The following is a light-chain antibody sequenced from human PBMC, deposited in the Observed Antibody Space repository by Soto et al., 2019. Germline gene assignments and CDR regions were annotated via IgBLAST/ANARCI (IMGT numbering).Light chain of an antibody. CDR1: QSLSKS. CDR2: GAS. V-gene: IGKV3-11*01. Sequence: EVVSTQSPATLALSPGERATLSCRASQSLSKSLVWYQQKPGQAPRLLIDGASNRATGIPARFSGSGFGTDFTLTISSLEPEDFAVYFCQQRSSWPLTFGGGTKVDIK. CDR3: QQRSSWPLT. J-gene: IGKJ4*02.